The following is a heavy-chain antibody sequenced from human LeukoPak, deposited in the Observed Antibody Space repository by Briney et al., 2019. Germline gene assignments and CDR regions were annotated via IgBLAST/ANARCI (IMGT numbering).Heavy chain of an antibody. D-gene: IGHD3-10*01. Sequence: PETLSLTCTVPGGSISSYYWSWIRQPPGKGREWVGYIYYSGSTNYNPSLKSRVTISVDTSKNQFSLKLSSVTAADTAVYYCARGLRITMVRGVIGWFDPWGQGTLVTVSS. CDR3: ARGLRITMVRGVIGWFDP. CDR1: GGSISSYY. CDR2: IYYSGST. J-gene: IGHJ5*02. V-gene: IGHV4-59*01.